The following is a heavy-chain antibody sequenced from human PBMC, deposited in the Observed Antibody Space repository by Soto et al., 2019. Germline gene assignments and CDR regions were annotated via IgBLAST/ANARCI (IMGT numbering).Heavy chain of an antibody. V-gene: IGHV3-9*01. Sequence: GGSLRLSCAASGFTFDDYAMHWVRQAPGKGLEWVSGISWNSGSIGYADSVKGRFTISRDNAKNSLYLQMNSLRAEDTALYYCAKDGNVVVPAAMEGLYYYYYMDVWGKGTTVTVSS. J-gene: IGHJ6*03. D-gene: IGHD2-2*01. CDR1: GFTFDDYA. CDR3: AKDGNVVVPAAMEGLYYYYYMDV. CDR2: ISWNSGSI.